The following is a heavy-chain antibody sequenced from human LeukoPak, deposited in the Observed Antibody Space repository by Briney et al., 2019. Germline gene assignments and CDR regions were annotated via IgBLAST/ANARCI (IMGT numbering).Heavy chain of an antibody. J-gene: IGHJ4*02. D-gene: IGHD3-10*01. CDR2: IYDSGST. V-gene: IGHV4-59*08. Sequence: SETLSLTCTVSGGSLSSYYWSWIRQPPGKGLEWIAYIYDSGSTNYNPSLQSRVTTSLDTSKNQFSLQLSSVTAADTAVYYCARAYYGSGSYFNYFDYWGQGTLVTVSS. CDR1: GGSLSSYY. CDR3: ARAYYGSGSYFNYFDY.